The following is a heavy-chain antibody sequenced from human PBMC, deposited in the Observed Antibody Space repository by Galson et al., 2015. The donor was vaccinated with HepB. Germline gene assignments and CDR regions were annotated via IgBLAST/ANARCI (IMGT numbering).Heavy chain of an antibody. CDR2: ISYDGSNK. Sequence: SLRLSCAASGFTCSSYAMHWVRQAPGKGLEWVAVISYDGSNKYYADSVKGRFTISRDNSKNTLYLQMNSLRAEDTAVYYCARNGYSGYENNQMEYYYYYMDVRGKGTTVTVSS. V-gene: IGHV3-30-3*01. CDR3: ARNGYSGYENNQMEYYYYYMDV. CDR1: GFTCSSYA. J-gene: IGHJ6*03. D-gene: IGHD5-12*01.